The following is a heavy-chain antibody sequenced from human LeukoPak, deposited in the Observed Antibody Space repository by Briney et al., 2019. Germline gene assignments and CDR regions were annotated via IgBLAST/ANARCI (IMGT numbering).Heavy chain of an antibody. Sequence: AGGSLRLSCAASGFTFDDYAMHWVRQAPGKGLEWVSGISWNSGSIGYADSVKGRFTISRDNAKNSLYLQMNSLRAEDTALYYCAKDPSSGWYGEFDYWGQGTPVTVSS. CDR3: AKDPSSGWYGEFDY. J-gene: IGHJ4*02. V-gene: IGHV3-9*01. D-gene: IGHD6-19*01. CDR1: GFTFDDYA. CDR2: ISWNSGSI.